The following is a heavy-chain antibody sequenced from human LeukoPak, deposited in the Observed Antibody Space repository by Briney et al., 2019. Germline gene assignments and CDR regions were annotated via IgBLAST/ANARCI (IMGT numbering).Heavy chain of an antibody. CDR2: ISSSGSTI. V-gene: IGHV3-48*03. Sequence: GGSLRLSCAASGFTFSSYEMNWVRQAPGKWLEWVSYISSSGSTIYYADSVKGRFTISRDNAKNSLYLQMNSLRAEDTAVYYCARVIVVVIPRPQTNFDYWGQGTLVTVSS. D-gene: IGHD3-22*01. J-gene: IGHJ4*02. CDR3: ARVIVVVIPRPQTNFDY. CDR1: GFTFSSYE.